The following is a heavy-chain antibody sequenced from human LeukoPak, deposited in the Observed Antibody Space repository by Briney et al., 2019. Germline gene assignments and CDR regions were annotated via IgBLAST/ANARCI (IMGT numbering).Heavy chain of an antibody. J-gene: IGHJ1*01. CDR3: ASCHCTNGVCYGECEYFQH. CDR1: GYTFSSYG. CDR2: ISPYNGNT. V-gene: IGHV1-18*01. D-gene: IGHD2-8*01. Sequence: ASVKVSCKASGYTFSSYGIIWVRQAPGQGLEWMGWISPYNGNTNYAQKLQGRDTMTTDTSTSTAHMELRSLRSDDTAVYYCASCHCTNGVCYGECEYFQHWGQGTLLTVSS.